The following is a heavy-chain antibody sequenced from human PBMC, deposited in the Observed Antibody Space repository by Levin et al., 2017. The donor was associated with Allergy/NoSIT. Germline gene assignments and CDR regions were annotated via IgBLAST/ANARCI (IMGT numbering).Heavy chain of an antibody. CDR3: ARDPAYSSGYDY. V-gene: IGHV1-69*04. CDR2: IIPILGIA. Sequence: SVKVSCKASGGTFSSYAISWVRQAPGQGLEWMGRIIPILGIANYAQKFQGRVTITADKSTSTAYMELSSLRSEDTAVYYCARDPAYSSGYDYWGQGTLVTVSS. D-gene: IGHD6-19*01. CDR1: GGTFSSYA. J-gene: IGHJ4*02.